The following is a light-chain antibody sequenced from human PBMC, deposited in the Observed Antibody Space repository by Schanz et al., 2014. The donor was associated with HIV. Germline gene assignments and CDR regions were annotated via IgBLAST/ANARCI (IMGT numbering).Light chain of an antibody. Sequence: QSALTQPASVSGSPGQSITISCTGTSSDVGSYNLVSWYQQHPGKAPKLILYDVDNRPSGVPDRFSGSKSGTSASLAISGLQAEDEADYYCQSYDSSLRGWVFGGGTKLTVL. CDR1: SSDVGSYNL. CDR3: QSYDSSLRGWV. CDR2: DVD. J-gene: IGLJ3*02. V-gene: IGLV2-14*02.